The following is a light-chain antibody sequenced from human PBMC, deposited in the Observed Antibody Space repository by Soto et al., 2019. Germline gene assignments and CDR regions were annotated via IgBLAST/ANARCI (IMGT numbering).Light chain of an antibody. CDR1: QSVSSN. Sequence: EIVMTQSPATLSVSPGERGTLSCRASQSVSSNLAWYQQKPGQAPRLLIYGASTRATGIPARFSGSRSGTEFTLTISSLQYEDFAVYYCQQYNNWPWTFGQGTKVEIK. CDR2: GAS. CDR3: QQYNNWPWT. V-gene: IGKV3-15*01. J-gene: IGKJ1*01.